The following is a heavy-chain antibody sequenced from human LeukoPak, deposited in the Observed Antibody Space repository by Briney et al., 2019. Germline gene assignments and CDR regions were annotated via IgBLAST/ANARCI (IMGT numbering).Heavy chain of an antibody. CDR1: GFTFSSYA. V-gene: IGHV3-23*01. D-gene: IGHD6-13*01. CDR2: ISGSGGGT. Sequence: PGGSLRLSCAASGFTFSSYAMSWVRQAPGKGLEWVSAISGSGGGTYYADSVKGRFTISRDNSKNTLYLQMNSLRAEDTAVYYCARGGYGSSWSTTPFDYWGQGTLVTVSS. CDR3: ARGGYGSSWSTTPFDY. J-gene: IGHJ4*02.